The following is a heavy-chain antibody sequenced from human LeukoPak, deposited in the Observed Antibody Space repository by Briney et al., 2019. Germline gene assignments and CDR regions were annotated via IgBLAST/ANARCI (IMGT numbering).Heavy chain of an antibody. CDR2: ISAYNGNT. D-gene: IGHD1-26*01. Sequence: ASVKVSCKASGYTFTSYGISWVRQAPGQGLEWMGRISAYNGNTNYAQKLQGRVTMTTDTSTSSAYMELRSLRSDDTAVYYCATDQSGSYSYYYGMDVWGQGTTVTVSS. CDR3: ATDQSGSYSYYYGMDV. V-gene: IGHV1-18*01. J-gene: IGHJ6*02. CDR1: GYTFTSYG.